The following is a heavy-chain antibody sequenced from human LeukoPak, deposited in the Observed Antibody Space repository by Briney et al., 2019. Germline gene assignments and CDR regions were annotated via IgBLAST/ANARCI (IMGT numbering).Heavy chain of an antibody. CDR3: AKSGGIAAAGEGY. Sequence: QPGGCLRLSCAASGFTFSSYAMSWVRQAPGKVLEWVSAISGSGGSTYYADSVKGRFTISRDNSKNTLYLQMNSLRAEDTAVYYCAKSGGIAAAGEGYWGQGTLVTVSS. CDR2: ISGSGGST. CDR1: GFTFSSYA. V-gene: IGHV3-23*01. J-gene: IGHJ4*02. D-gene: IGHD6-13*01.